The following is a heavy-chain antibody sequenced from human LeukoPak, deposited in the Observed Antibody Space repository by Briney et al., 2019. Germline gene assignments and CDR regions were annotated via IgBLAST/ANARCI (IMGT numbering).Heavy chain of an antibody. CDR1: GGSISSSSYY. J-gene: IGHJ4*02. D-gene: IGHD3-10*01. CDR2: IYYSGST. CDR3: AVGVRGVILH. V-gene: IGHV4-39*01. Sequence: SETLSLTCTVSGGSISSSSYYWGWIRQPPGKGLEWIGSIYYSGSTYYNPSLKSRVTISVATSKNQFSLKLSSVTAADTAVYYCAVGVRGVILHWGQGTLVTVSS.